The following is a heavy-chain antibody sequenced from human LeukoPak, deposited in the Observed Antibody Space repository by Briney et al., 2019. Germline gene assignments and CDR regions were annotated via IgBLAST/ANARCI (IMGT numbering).Heavy chain of an antibody. V-gene: IGHV4-4*09. D-gene: IGHD2-15*01. CDR1: GGSISSYY. CDR3: AGSCSGGSCYDYYYMDV. CDR2: IYTSGST. J-gene: IGHJ6*03. Sequence: PSETLSLTCTVSGGSISSYYWSWIRKPPGKGLEWIGYIYTSGSTNYNPSLKSRVTISVDTSKNQFSLKLSSVTAADTAVYYCAGSCSGGSCYDYYYMDVWGKGTTVTVSS.